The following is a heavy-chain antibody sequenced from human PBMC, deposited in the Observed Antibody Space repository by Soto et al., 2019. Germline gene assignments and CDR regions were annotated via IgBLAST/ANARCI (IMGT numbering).Heavy chain of an antibody. CDR1: GYRFTSYG. J-gene: IGHJ4*02. CDR2: ISASNGIT. V-gene: IGHV1-18*04. D-gene: IGHD3-22*01. Sequence: ASVKVSCKASGYRFTSYGITWVRQAPGQGLEWMGWISASNGITSCAQKFQGRVTMTTDTSTATAYMELKNLRSDDTAVYYCARVYRFYDRRPYYFDYWGQGTLVTVSA. CDR3: ARVYRFYDRRPYYFDY.